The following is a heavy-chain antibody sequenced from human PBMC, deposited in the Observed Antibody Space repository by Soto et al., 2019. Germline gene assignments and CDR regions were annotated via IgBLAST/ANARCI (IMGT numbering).Heavy chain of an antibody. D-gene: IGHD2-2*01. CDR2: IYPSDSDI. Sequence: LTISCKTSEYSFTSHWIAWVRQMPGKGLEWMGIIYPSDSDIRYRPSFQGQVTISVDKSISTAYLQWSSLKASDTATYYCARQDYSNYRGGMDVWGQGTTVTVSS. J-gene: IGHJ6*02. CDR3: ARQDYSNYRGGMDV. V-gene: IGHV5-51*01. CDR1: EYSFTSHW.